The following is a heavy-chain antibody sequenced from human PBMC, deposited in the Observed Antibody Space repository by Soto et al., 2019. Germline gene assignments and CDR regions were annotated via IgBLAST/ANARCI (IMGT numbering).Heavy chain of an antibody. D-gene: IGHD3-10*01. CDR3: AKDEKDSYGSGSYYYYYGMDV. J-gene: IGHJ6*02. V-gene: IGHV3-30*18. Sequence: QVQLVESGGGVVQPGRSLRLSCAASGFTFSSYGMHWVRQAPGKGLEWVAVISYDGSNKYYADSVKGRFTISRDNSKNALYLQMNSLRAEDTAVYYCAKDEKDSYGSGSYYYYYGMDVWGQGTTVTVSS. CDR1: GFTFSSYG. CDR2: ISYDGSNK.